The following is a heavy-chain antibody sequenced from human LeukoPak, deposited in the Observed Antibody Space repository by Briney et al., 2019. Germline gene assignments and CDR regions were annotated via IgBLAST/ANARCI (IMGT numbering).Heavy chain of an antibody. CDR2: IYYSGST. CDR1: GGSISSGDYY. CDR3: AREDFWSKRIDY. V-gene: IGHV4-30-4*01. Sequence: SETLSLTCTVSGGSISSGDYYGSWIRQPPGKGLEWIGYIYYSGSTYYNPSLKSRVTISVDTSKNQFSLKLSSVTAADTAVYYCAREDFWSKRIDYWGQGTLVTVSP. J-gene: IGHJ4*02. D-gene: IGHD3-3*01.